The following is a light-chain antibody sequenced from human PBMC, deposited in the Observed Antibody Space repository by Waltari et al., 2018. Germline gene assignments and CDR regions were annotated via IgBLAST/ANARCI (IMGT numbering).Light chain of an antibody. V-gene: IGKV3-15*01. J-gene: IGKJ1*01. CDR3: QQYNEWPRT. Sequence: EIVMTQSPATLSVSPGERATLSCRASQSVSINLAWYQQRPGQAPRLLIHGASTRATGIPARFSGSGSGTEFTLTISSLQSEDFAVYHCQQYNEWPRTFGQGTKVEIK. CDR1: QSVSIN. CDR2: GAS.